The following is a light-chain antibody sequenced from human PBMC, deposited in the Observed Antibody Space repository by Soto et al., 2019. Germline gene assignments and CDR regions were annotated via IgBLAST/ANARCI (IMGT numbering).Light chain of an antibody. J-gene: IGLJ1*01. CDR3: SSYTSTSTLV. CDR2: EVS. V-gene: IGLV2-14*01. CDR1: SSDVGAYKY. Sequence: QSVLTQPASVSGSPGQSITISCTGSSSDVGAYKYVSWYQQSPGKAPKLMIYEVSSRPSGVSNRFSGSKSGNTASLTISGLQAEDETDYYCSSYTSTSTLVFGTRTKVTVL.